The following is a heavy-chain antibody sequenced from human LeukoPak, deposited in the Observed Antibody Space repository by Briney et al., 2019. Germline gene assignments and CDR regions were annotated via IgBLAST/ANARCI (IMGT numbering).Heavy chain of an antibody. CDR1: GYTFTGYY. CDR3: GRGGYIGCEFCY. Sequence: ASVKVSCKASGYTFTGYYMHWVRQAPGQGGEWMGWINPNGGTTNYAAKFQGRFTMTSDTSISTAYMARSRLTSEARAVFSCGRGGYIGCEFCYWGDGTQVT. V-gene: IGHV1-2*02. CDR2: INPNGGTT. D-gene: IGHD5-12*01. J-gene: IGHJ4*01.